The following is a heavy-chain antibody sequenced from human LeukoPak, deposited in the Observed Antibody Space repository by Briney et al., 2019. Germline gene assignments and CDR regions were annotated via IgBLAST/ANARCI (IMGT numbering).Heavy chain of an antibody. J-gene: IGHJ4*02. CDR3: AKSLLWFGEGYFDY. CDR1: GFTFSSYG. CDR2: IRYDGSNK. D-gene: IGHD3-10*01. V-gene: IGHV3-30*02. Sequence: PEGSLRLSCAASGFTFSSYGMHWVRQAPGKGLEWVAFIRYDGSNKYYADSVKGRFTISRDNSKNTLYLQMNSLRAEDTAVYYCAKSLLWFGEGYFDYWGQGTLVTVSS.